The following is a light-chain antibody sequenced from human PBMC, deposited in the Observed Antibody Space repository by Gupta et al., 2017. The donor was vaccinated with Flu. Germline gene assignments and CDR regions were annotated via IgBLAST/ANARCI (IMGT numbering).Light chain of an antibody. V-gene: IGKV3-11*01. CDR2: DPF. CDR1: QSVSTY. J-gene: IGKJ5*01. CDR3: QLRSIPIT. Sequence: EIVLTQSPGTLSLSPGETATLSCRTSQSVSTYLAWYQQKPGQAPRLLLYDPFNRATGIPARFSGSGSGTDFTLTSSSLEPEDFAVYYCQLRSIPITFGQGTRLEIK.